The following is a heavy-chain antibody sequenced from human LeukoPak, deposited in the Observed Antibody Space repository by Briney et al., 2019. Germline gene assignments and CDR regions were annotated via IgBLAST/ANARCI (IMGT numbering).Heavy chain of an antibody. V-gene: IGHV1-8*01. Sequence: ASVTVSYKASGYTVTSYDINWVRQATGQGLEWMGWMSPNSGNTGYAQKFQGRVTITRDTAISTAYMELSSLRSEDTAVYYCARDRGDQWLYPRDVWGQGTTVTVSS. CDR1: GYTVTSYD. J-gene: IGHJ6*02. D-gene: IGHD3-22*01. CDR2: MSPNSGNT. CDR3: ARDRGDQWLYPRDV.